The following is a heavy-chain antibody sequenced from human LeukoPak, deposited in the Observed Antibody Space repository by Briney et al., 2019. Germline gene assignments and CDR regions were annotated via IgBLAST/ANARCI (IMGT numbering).Heavy chain of an antibody. CDR1: GFTFSSYS. CDR3: ARDYWFGEFSLNWFDP. V-gene: IGHV3-21*01. CDR2: ISSSSSYI. J-gene: IGHJ5*02. D-gene: IGHD3-10*01. Sequence: AGTLRLSCAASGFTFSSYSMNWLRQGPGKGLEWVSSISSSSSYIYYADSVKGRFTISRDNAKNSLYLQMNSLRAEDTAVYYCARDYWFGEFSLNWFDPWGQGTLVSVSS.